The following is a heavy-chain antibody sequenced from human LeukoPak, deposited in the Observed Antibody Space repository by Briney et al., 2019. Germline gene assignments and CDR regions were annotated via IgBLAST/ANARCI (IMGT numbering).Heavy chain of an antibody. Sequence: GGSLRLSCAASGFTFSSYAMSWVRQAPGKGLEWVSAISGSGGSTYYADSVKGRFTVSRDNSKNTLYLQMNSLRAEDTAVYYCAKGPLGWNYFDYWGQGTLVTVSS. CDR1: GFTFSSYA. J-gene: IGHJ4*02. D-gene: IGHD6-19*01. V-gene: IGHV3-23*01. CDR3: AKGPLGWNYFDY. CDR2: ISGSGGST.